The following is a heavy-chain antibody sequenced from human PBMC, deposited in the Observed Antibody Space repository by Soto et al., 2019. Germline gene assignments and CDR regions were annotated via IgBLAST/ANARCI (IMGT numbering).Heavy chain of an antibody. CDR3: ARESSSSWYDYFDY. CDR2: IYSGGST. J-gene: IGHJ4*02. Sequence: EESLRLSCAASGFTVSSNYMSWVRQAPGKGLEWVSVIYSGGSTYYADSVKGRFTISRDNSKNTLYLQMNSLRAEDTAVYYCARESSSSWYDYFDYWGQGTLVTVSS. CDR1: GFTVSSNY. D-gene: IGHD6-13*01. V-gene: IGHV3-53*01.